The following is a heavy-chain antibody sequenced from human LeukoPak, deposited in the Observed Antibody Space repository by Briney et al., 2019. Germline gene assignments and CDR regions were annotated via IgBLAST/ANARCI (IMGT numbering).Heavy chain of an antibody. CDR2: ITGYNNNK. J-gene: IGHJ6*02. V-gene: IGHV1-18*01. D-gene: IGHD3-10*01. CDR1: GGTFSSYA. CDR3: ASLMVSYNYYGLDV. Sequence: ASVKVSCKASGGTFSSYAISWVRQAPGQGLEWMGWITGYNNNKQYPQKFQGRVTMTTDTSTSTAYMELTSLRSDDTAVYYCASLMVSYNYYGLDVWGQGTTVTVSS.